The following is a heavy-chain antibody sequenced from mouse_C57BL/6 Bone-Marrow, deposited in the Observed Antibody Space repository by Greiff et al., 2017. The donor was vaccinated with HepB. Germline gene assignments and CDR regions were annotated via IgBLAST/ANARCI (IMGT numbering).Heavy chain of an antibody. Sequence: EVQGVESVAELVRPGASVKLSCTASGFNIKNTYMHWVKQRPEQGLEWIGRIDPANGNTKYAPKFQGKATITADTSSNTAYLQLSSLTSEDTAIYYCARLKSYGNYGFAYWGQGTLVTVSA. J-gene: IGHJ3*01. CDR3: ARLKSYGNYGFAY. V-gene: IGHV14-3*01. CDR2: IDPANGNT. CDR1: GFNIKNTY. D-gene: IGHD2-10*02.